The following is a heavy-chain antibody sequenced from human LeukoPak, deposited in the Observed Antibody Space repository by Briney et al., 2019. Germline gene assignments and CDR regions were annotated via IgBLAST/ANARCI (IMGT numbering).Heavy chain of an antibody. D-gene: IGHD3-10*01. CDR3: ARRRITMVRGVRKPYYFDY. V-gene: IGHV3-30*04. CDR2: ILYDGSSK. J-gene: IGHJ4*02. CDR1: GFTFSSYA. Sequence: GGSLRLSCAASGFTFSSYAMHWVRQAPGKGLEWVALILYDGSSKYYADSVKGRFTISRDNSKNTLYLQMNSLRAEDTALYYCARRRITMVRGVRKPYYFDYWGQGTLVTVSS.